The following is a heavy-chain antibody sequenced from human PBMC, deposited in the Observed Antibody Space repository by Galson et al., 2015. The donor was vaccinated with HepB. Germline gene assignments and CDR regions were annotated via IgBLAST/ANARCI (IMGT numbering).Heavy chain of an antibody. Sequence: SLRLSCAASGFTFSSFAMSWVRQAPGKGLEWVSTISGSGGSTYYADSVRGRFTISRDNSKNTLYLQMNSLRAEDTAVYYCARSNFDLWGRGTLVTVSS. CDR1: GFTFSSFA. CDR3: ARSNFDL. J-gene: IGHJ2*01. V-gene: IGHV3-23*01. CDR2: ISGSGGST.